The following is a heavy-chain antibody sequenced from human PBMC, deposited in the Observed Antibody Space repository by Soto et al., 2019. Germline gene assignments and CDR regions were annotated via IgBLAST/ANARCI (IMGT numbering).Heavy chain of an antibody. Sequence: GSLRLSCAASGFTFSSYAMHWVRQAPGKGLEWVAVISYDGSNKYYADSVKGRFTISRDNSKNTLYLQMNSLRTEDTAVYYCARDRLRYNWNDFPYYYYGMDVWGQGTTVTVSS. CDR1: GFTFSSYA. V-gene: IGHV3-30-3*01. J-gene: IGHJ6*02. CDR3: ARDRLRYNWNDFPYYYYGMDV. CDR2: ISYDGSNK. D-gene: IGHD1-1*01.